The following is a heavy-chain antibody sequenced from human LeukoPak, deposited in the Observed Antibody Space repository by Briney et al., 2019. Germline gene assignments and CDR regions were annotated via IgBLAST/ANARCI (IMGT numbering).Heavy chain of an antibody. J-gene: IGHJ4*02. CDR2: LYSSGTT. D-gene: IGHD3-3*01. V-gene: IGHV3-66*02. CDR3: AANYDFWSGYPPD. CDR1: GFTVNSKY. Sequence: GGSLRLSCAVSGFTVNSKYMNRVRQAPGKGLEWVSILYSSGTTYYADSVKGRFTISRDNSKNTLYLQMNSVRAEDTAVYYCAANYDFWSGYPPDWGQGTLVTVSS.